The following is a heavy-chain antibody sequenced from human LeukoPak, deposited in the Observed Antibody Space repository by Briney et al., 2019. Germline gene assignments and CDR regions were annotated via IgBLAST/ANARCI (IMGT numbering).Heavy chain of an antibody. D-gene: IGHD6-19*01. J-gene: IGHJ4*02. V-gene: IGHV4-31*03. CDR2: IYHSGST. CDR1: GDSISSGGYY. CDR3: ARTVARTWVDY. Sequence: PSQTLSLTCTVSGDSISSGGYYWSWIRQHPGTGLEWIGYIYHSGSTYYNPSLKSRLSISVDTSKNQFSLKLNSVTAADTAVYYCARTVARTWVDYWGQGTLVTVSS.